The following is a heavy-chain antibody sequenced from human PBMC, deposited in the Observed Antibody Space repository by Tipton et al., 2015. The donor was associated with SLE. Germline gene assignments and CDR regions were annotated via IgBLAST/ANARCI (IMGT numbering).Heavy chain of an antibody. CDR2: IWYDGSNK. D-gene: IGHD6-6*01. CDR3: GGSSSGYYGMDV. Sequence: SLRLSCAASGFIFSSSAMSWVRQAPGKGPEWVSVIWYDGSNKYYADSVKGRFTISRDNSKNTLYLQMNSLRAEDTAVYYCGGSSSGYYGMDVWGQGTTVTVSS. J-gene: IGHJ6*02. V-gene: IGHV3-33*08. CDR1: GFIFSSSA.